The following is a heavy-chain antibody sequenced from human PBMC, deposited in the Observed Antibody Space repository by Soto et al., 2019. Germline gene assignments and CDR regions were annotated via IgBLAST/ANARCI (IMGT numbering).Heavy chain of an antibody. Sequence: SETLSLTCAVYGGSFSGYYWSWIRQPPGKGLEWIGEINHSGSTNYNPSLKSRVTISVDTSKNQFSLKLSSVTAADTAVYYCARAGAIVDIVATTVVTPEYFQHWGQGTLVTVSS. V-gene: IGHV4-34*01. CDR3: ARAGAIVDIVATTVVTPEYFQH. CDR2: INHSGST. D-gene: IGHD5-12*01. CDR1: GGSFSGYY. J-gene: IGHJ1*01.